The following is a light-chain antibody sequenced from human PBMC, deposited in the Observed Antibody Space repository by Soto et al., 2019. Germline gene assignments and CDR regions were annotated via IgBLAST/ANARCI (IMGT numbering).Light chain of an antibody. CDR1: QSLGHSNGNTY. Sequence: DVVMTQSPLSLPVTLGQPASISCTSSQSLGHSNGNTYLAWFQQRPGQSPRRLIYKVSNRDSGVTDRFGGSGSGSDFILQNSRVEAEDVGLYFCMEGTYWPPTFGQGTKVEIK. V-gene: IGKV2-30*02. J-gene: IGKJ1*01. CDR2: KVS. CDR3: MEGTYWPPT.